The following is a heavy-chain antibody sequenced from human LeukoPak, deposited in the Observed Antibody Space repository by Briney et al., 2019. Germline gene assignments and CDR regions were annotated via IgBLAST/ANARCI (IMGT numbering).Heavy chain of an antibody. CDR2: IYYSGST. D-gene: IGHD6-13*01. J-gene: IGHJ4*02. CDR3: ARAKAQQLVSY. V-gene: IGHV4-59*01. Sequence: SETLSLTCTVSGGSISSYYWSWIRQPPGKGLEWIGYIYYSGSTNYNPSLKSRVTISVDTSKNQFSLKLSSVTAADTAVYYCARAKAQQLVSYWGQGTLVTVSS. CDR1: GGSISSYY.